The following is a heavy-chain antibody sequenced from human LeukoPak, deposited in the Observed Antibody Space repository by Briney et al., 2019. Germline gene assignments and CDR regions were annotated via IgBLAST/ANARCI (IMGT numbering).Heavy chain of an antibody. D-gene: IGHD6-13*01. CDR2: INSDGFST. CDR3: AKDVGSTAAAFSVFDI. CDR1: GFTFSGYW. V-gene: IGHV3-74*01. Sequence: RSGGSLRLSCAASGFTFSGYWMHWVRQAPGKGLVWVSRINSDGFSTTYADSVKGRFTISRDNAKNSLYLQMNSLRAEDMALYYCAKDVGSTAAAFSVFDIWGQGTMVTVSS. J-gene: IGHJ3*02.